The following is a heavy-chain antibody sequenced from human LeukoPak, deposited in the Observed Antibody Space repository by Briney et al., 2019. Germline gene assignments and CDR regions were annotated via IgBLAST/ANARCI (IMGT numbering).Heavy chain of an antibody. CDR1: GFTFSSYT. Sequence: PGGSLRLPCAASGFTFSSYTMHWVRQAPGNGLEWVAVMSHDGSTKYYADSVKGRFTISRDNSETTLYLQMNSLRAEDTAVYYCAKARDVGSGSRALDYWGQGSLVTISS. D-gene: IGHD3-10*01. V-gene: IGHV3-30-3*01. CDR3: AKARDVGSGSRALDY. J-gene: IGHJ4*02. CDR2: MSHDGSTK.